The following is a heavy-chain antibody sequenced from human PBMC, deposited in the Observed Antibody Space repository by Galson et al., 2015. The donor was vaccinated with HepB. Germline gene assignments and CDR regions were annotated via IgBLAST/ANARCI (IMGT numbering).Heavy chain of an antibody. V-gene: IGHV3-23*01. J-gene: IGHJ6*02. CDR1: GFTFSGYA. Sequence: SLRLSCAASGFTFSGYAMSWVRQAPGKGQEWVSGISGSGGSTYYADSVKGRFTISRDNSKNTLYLQMNGLRAEDTAVYYCARTVYCGGDCYSAQGYYYYGMDVWGQGTTVTVSS. D-gene: IGHD2-21*02. CDR2: ISGSGGST. CDR3: ARTVYCGGDCYSAQGYYYYGMDV.